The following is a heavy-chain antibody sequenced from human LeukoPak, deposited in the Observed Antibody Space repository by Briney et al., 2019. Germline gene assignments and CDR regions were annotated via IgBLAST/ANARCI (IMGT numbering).Heavy chain of an antibody. CDR2: ISGSGGST. Sequence: GGFLRLSCAASGFTFSSYAMSWVCQVPGKGLEWVSAISGSGGSTYYADSVKGRFTISRDNSKNTLYLQMNSLRAEDTAVYYCAKMIGPWPYYFDYWGQGTLVTVSS. CDR3: AKMIGPWPYYFDY. V-gene: IGHV3-23*01. CDR1: GFTFSSYA. D-gene: IGHD3-16*01. J-gene: IGHJ4*02.